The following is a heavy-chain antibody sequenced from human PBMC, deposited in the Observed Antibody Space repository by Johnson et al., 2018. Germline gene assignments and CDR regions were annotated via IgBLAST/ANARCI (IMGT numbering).Heavy chain of an antibody. CDR1: GGSISSYY. CDR3: ARTGKVVPAANYFYYYGMDV. D-gene: IGHD2-2*01. V-gene: IGHV4-59*12. J-gene: IGHJ6*02. CDR2: IYYSGSI. Sequence: QVQLQESGPGLVKPSETLSLTCTVSGGSISSYYWSWIRQPPGKGLEWIGYIYYSGSINYNPSLKSRVPITLDTSKNQFSLTLSSVTAADTAVYYCARTGKVVPAANYFYYYGMDVWGQGTTVTVSS.